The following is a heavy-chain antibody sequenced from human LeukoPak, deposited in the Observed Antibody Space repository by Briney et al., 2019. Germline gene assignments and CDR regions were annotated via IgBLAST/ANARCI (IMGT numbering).Heavy chain of an antibody. D-gene: IGHD4-17*01. CDR2: ISSSGSTI. J-gene: IGHJ6*02. Sequence: GGSLRLSCAASGFTFSSYEMNWVRQAPGKGLEWVSYISSSGSTIYYADSVKGRFTISRDNAKNSLYLQMNSLRAEDTAVYYCARVGATVTDEVDVWGQGTTVTVSS. CDR3: ARVGATVTDEVDV. CDR1: GFTFSSYE. V-gene: IGHV3-48*03.